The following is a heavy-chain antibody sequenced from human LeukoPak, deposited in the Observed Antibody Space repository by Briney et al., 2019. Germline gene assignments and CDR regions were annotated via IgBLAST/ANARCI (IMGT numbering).Heavy chain of an antibody. CDR2: ISSSSSTI. D-gene: IGHD6-13*01. CDR1: GFTFSSYS. V-gene: IGHV3-48*01. Sequence: PGGSLRLSCAASGFTFSSYSMNWVRQAPGKGLEWVSYISSSSSTIYYADSVKGRFTISRDNAKNSLYLQMNSLRAEDTAVYYCARDTRYSSRRPIWGQGTMVTVSP. CDR3: ARDTRYSSRRPI. J-gene: IGHJ3*02.